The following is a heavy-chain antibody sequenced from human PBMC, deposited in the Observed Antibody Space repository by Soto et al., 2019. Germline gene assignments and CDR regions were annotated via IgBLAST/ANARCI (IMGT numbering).Heavy chain of an antibody. J-gene: IGHJ3*02. V-gene: IGHV5-51*01. D-gene: IGHD2-2*02. CDR2: IYPGDPDT. Sequence: PGESLKISCKGSGYRFATYWIGWVRQMPGKGLEWMGIIYPGDPDTRYNPSFQGQVTISADKSINTAYLQWSSLKASDTAMYYCAREIYTSTSFDVFSMWGQGTMVTVSS. CDR1: GYRFATYW. CDR3: AREIYTSTSFDVFSM.